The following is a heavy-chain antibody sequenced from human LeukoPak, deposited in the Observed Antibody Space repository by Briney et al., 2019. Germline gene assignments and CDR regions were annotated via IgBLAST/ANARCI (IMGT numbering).Heavy chain of an antibody. CDR2: IYNSGST. J-gene: IGHJ4*02. D-gene: IGHD5-24*01. Sequence: AETLSLTCTVSDGSISIYYWSWIRQPPGKGLEWIGYIYNSGSTIYNPSLKSRVTISADTSKNQFSLKLSSVTAADTAVYYCVRDRELTYWGQRTLVTVSS. V-gene: IGHV4-59*01. CDR1: DGSISIYY. CDR3: VRDRELTY.